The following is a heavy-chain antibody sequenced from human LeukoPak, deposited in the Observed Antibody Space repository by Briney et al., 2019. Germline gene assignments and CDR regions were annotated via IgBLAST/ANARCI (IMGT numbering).Heavy chain of an antibody. CDR2: ISTYNGDT. D-gene: IGHD3-22*01. CDR3: SRDTDNYDGSGYLFDY. Sequence: ASVKVSCKASGYTFTSYGISWVRQAPGQGLEWMGWISTYNGDTNYAQKLQGRITMTTDASTSTAYMELRSLRSDDTAVYYCSRDTDNYDGSGYLFDYWGQGTLVTVSS. CDR1: GYTFTSYG. J-gene: IGHJ4*02. V-gene: IGHV1-18*01.